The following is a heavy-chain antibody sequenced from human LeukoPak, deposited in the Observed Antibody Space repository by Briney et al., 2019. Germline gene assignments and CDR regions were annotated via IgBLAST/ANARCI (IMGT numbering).Heavy chain of an antibody. J-gene: IGHJ4*02. D-gene: IGHD6-19*01. CDR1: GYTFTGYY. Sequence: ASVNVSCKASGYTFTGYYMHWVRQAPGQRLEWLGWINTNSGRINYAQKFQGRVTMTRATSISTAYMELSRLRSDDTAVYYCARIAVAGTDFDYWGQGTLVTASS. CDR3: ARIAVAGTDFDY. CDR2: INTNSGRI. V-gene: IGHV1-2*02.